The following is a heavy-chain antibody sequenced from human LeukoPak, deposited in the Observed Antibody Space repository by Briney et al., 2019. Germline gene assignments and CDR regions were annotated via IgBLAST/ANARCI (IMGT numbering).Heavy chain of an antibody. CDR2: IYHSGST. Sequence: PSETLSLTCTVSGGSISSGGYYWSWIRQPPGKGLEWIGYIYHSGSTYYNPSLKSRVTISVDRSKNQFSLKLSSVTAADTAVYYCASTGIAAAGSIDYWGQGTLVTVSS. J-gene: IGHJ4*02. CDR3: ASTGIAAAGSIDY. D-gene: IGHD6-13*01. V-gene: IGHV4-30-2*01. CDR1: GGSISSGGYY.